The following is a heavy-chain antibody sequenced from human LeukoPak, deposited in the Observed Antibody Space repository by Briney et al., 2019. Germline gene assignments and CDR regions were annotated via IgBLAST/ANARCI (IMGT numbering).Heavy chain of an antibody. CDR1: GYTFTSYY. V-gene: IGHV1-46*01. CDR2: INPSGGST. J-gene: IGHJ4*02. Sequence: ASVKVSCKASGYTFTSYYMHWVRQAPGQGLDWMGVINPSGGSTSYAHKFQGRVTMTRDTSTSTVYMELSSLRSEDTAMYYCERASAHYFDYWGQGTLVTVSS. CDR3: ERASAHYFDY. D-gene: IGHD6-19*01.